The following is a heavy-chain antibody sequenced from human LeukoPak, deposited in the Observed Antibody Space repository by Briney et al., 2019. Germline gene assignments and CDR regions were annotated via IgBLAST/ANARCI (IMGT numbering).Heavy chain of an antibody. J-gene: IGHJ4*02. Sequence: GASVKVSCKASGYTFTSYGISWVRQAPGQGLEWMGWISAYNGNTNYAQKFQGRVTMTRDMSTSTVYMELSSLRSEDTAVYYCARIQRVVPKGKYYFDYWGQGTLVTVSS. V-gene: IGHV1-18*01. D-gene: IGHD3-22*01. CDR1: GYTFTSYG. CDR3: ARIQRVVPKGKYYFDY. CDR2: ISAYNGNT.